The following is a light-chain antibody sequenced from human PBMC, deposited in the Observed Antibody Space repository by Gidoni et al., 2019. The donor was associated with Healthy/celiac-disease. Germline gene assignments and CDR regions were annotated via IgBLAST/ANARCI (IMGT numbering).Light chain of an antibody. CDR1: QSISSY. CDR3: QQSYSTWT. CDR2: AAS. V-gene: IGKV1-39*01. Sequence: DIQMTQSPSSLSASVGDRVTITCRASQSISSYLNWYQQKPGKAPKLLIYAASSLQSGVPSRFSGSGSGTDFTLTISSLQPEDFATYYCQQSYSTWTFXHXTKVXIK. J-gene: IGKJ1*01.